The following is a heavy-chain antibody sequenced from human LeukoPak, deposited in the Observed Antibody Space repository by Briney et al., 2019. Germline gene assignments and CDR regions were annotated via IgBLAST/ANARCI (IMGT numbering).Heavy chain of an antibody. CDR2: INHSGST. CDR3: ARQGVIGYYDSSGYYIDY. Sequence: SETLSLTCTVSGGSISSSSYYWGWIRQPPGKGLEWIGEINHSGSTNYNPSLKSRVTISVDTSKNQFSLKLSSVTAADTAVYYCARQGVIGYYDSSGYYIDYWGQGTLVTVSS. D-gene: IGHD3-22*01. J-gene: IGHJ4*02. V-gene: IGHV4-39*01. CDR1: GGSISSSSYY.